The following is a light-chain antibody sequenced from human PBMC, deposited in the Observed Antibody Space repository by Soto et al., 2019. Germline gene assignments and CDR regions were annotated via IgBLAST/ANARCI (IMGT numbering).Light chain of an antibody. CDR1: QSVSSY. J-gene: IGKJ2*01. CDR3: QQPYT. V-gene: IGKV3-11*01. Sequence: EIVLTQSPATLSLSPGERATLSCRASQSVSSYLAWYQQKPGQAPRLLIYDASNRATGIPARFSGSGSGTDFTLTISSLEPEDFAVYYCQQPYTFGQGPKLEIK. CDR2: DAS.